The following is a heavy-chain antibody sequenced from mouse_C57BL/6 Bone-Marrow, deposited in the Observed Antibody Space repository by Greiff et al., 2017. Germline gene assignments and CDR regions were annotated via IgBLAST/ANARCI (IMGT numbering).Heavy chain of an antibody. V-gene: IGHV1-85*01. CDR1: GYTFTSYD. J-gene: IGHJ1*03. D-gene: IGHD1-1*01. Sequence: QVQLQQSGPELVKPGASVKLSCKASGYTFTSYDINWVKQRPGQGLEWIGWIYPRGGSTKYNEKFKGKATLTVDTASSTTYMELHSLDSEDSAVYFCARLEFDGSSGDWYFDVWGTGTTVTVSS. CDR3: ARLEFDGSSGDWYFDV. CDR2: IYPRGGST.